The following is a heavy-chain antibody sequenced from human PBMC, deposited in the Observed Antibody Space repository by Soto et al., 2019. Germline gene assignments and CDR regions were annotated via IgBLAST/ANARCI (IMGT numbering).Heavy chain of an antibody. CDR1: GFTFSSYA. CDR2: MSGSGGST. V-gene: IGHV3-23*01. CDR3: AKYREGHRIIEYKWFDP. Sequence: EVQLLESGGGLVQPGGSLRLSCVASGFTFSSYAMRWVRQAPGKGLQWVSGMSGSGGSTYVAAAEQGRFISSRDNSKNTLYLKMNSLRAEDTAVYYCAKYREGHRIIEYKWFDPWGQGTLVTVSS. J-gene: IGHJ5*02. D-gene: IGHD1-26*01.